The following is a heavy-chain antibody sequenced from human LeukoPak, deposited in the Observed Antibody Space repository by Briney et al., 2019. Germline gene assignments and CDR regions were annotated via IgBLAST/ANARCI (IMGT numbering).Heavy chain of an antibody. V-gene: IGHV4-59*01. CDR2: IYYSGST. CDR3: ARSSSWYYFDY. Sequence: SETLSLTCTVSGGSISSYYWSWIRQPPGKGLEWIGYIYYSGSTNYNPSLKSRVTISVDTSKNQFSLKLSSVTAADTAVYYCARSSSWYYFDYWGQGTLVTVSS. CDR1: GGSISSYY. D-gene: IGHD6-13*01. J-gene: IGHJ4*02.